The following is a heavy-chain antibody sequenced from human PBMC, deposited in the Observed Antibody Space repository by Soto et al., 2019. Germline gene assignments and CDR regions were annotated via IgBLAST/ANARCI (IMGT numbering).Heavy chain of an antibody. CDR3: ARYGLGSHYRDPFDY. D-gene: IGHD3-10*01. J-gene: IGHJ4*02. Sequence: EVQLVESGGGLVQRGGCLRLSCVASGFSFSDHSMNWVRQAPGKGLEWVSYISVSSDTIYYADSVKGRFTVSRDNAKNSLYLEMNNLRGGGTAVYYCARYGLGSHYRDPFDYWGRGTLVTVSS. CDR1: GFSFSDHS. CDR2: ISVSSDTI. V-gene: IGHV3-48*01.